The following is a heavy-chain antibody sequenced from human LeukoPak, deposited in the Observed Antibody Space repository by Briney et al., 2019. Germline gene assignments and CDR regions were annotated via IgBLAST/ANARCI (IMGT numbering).Heavy chain of an antibody. J-gene: IGHJ4*02. Sequence: PGRSLRLSCAASGFTFSSYGMHWVRQAPGKGLEWVAVMYYDGISKYYADSVKGRFTISRDNGMSSLYLQMNSLRAEDTALYYCARDYGSGSYYNGIDYWGQGTLVSVSS. D-gene: IGHD3-10*01. CDR1: GFTFSSYG. V-gene: IGHV3-33*01. CDR2: MYYDGISK. CDR3: ARDYGSGSYYNGIDY.